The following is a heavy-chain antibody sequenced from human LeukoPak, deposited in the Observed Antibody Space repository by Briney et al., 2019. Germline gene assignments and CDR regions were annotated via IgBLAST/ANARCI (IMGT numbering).Heavy chain of an antibody. Sequence: PSETLSLTCAVYGGSFSGYYWSWIRQPPGKGLEWIGEINHSGSTNYNPSLKSRVTISVDTSKNQFSLKLSSVTAADTAVYYCARGSDTRYDLDVWGQGTTVTVSS. V-gene: IGHV4-34*01. CDR3: ARGSDTRYDLDV. CDR2: INHSGST. D-gene: IGHD5-18*01. J-gene: IGHJ6*02. CDR1: GGSFSGYY.